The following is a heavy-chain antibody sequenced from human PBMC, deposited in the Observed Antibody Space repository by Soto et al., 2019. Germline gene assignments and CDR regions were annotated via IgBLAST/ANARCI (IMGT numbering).Heavy chain of an antibody. CDR3: ANFPGPNDYGDLVSYYYYYYYMDV. J-gene: IGHJ6*03. Sequence: GGSLRLSCAASGFTFSSYGMHWVRQAPGKGLEWVAVISYDGSNKYYADSVKGRFTISRDNSKNTLYLQMNSLRAEDTAVYYCANFPGPNDYGDLVSYYYYYYYMDVWGKGTTVTVSS. CDR1: GFTFSSYG. D-gene: IGHD4-17*01. V-gene: IGHV3-30*18. CDR2: ISYDGSNK.